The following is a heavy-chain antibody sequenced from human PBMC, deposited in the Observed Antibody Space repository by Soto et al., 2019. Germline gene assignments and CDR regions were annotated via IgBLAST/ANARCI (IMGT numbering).Heavy chain of an antibody. CDR2: ISTNGRST. J-gene: IGHJ4*02. V-gene: IGHV3-64D*06. CDR1: GFSFSDSA. D-gene: IGHD3-3*01. CDR3: LRDIFGVVIFDS. Sequence: GVSLRLSCSASGFSFSDSAMHWVRQAPGKRLEYVSAISTNGRSTYYADSVKGRFTISRDNSKNTVHLQMSSLRTEDTAVYYCLRDIFGVVIFDSWGQGTPVTVSS.